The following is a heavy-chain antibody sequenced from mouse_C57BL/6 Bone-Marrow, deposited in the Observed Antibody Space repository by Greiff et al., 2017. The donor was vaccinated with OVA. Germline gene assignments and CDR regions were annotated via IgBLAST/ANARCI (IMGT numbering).Heavy chain of an antibody. V-gene: IGHV3-3*01. Sequence: EVQLKESGPSLVRPSQTLSLTCTVTGFSINSDCYWIWIRQFPGNKLEYIGYTFYSGITYYNPSLESRTYITRDTSKNQFSLKLSSVTTEDTATYYCARDRYYDYDGHWYFDVWGTGTTVTVSS. CDR1: GFSINSDCY. CDR3: ARDRYYDYDGHWYFDV. J-gene: IGHJ1*03. D-gene: IGHD2-4*01. CDR2: TFYSGIT.